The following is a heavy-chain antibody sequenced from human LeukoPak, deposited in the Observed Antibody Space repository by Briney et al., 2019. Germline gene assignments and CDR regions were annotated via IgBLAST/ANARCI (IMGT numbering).Heavy chain of an antibody. J-gene: IGHJ4*02. CDR2: IYYSGST. V-gene: IGHV4-59*01. D-gene: IGHD3-16*01. CDR1: GGSISSYY. CDR3: ARGIGTGGGPKTYYFDY. Sequence: TGGSLRLSCTVSGGSISSYYWSWIRQPPGKGLEWIGYIYYSGSTNYNPSLKSRVTISVDTSKNQFSLNLSSVTAADTAVYYCARGIGTGGGPKTYYFDYWGQGTLVTVSS.